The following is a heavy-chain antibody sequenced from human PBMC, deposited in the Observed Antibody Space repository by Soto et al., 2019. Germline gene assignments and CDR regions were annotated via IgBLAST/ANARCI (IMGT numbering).Heavy chain of an antibody. V-gene: IGHV3-7*03. J-gene: IGHJ4*02. Sequence: GGSLILSCAASGFTFSSYWMSWVRQAPGKGLEWVANIKQDGSEKYYVDSVKGRFTISRDNAKNSLYLQMNSLRAEDTAVYYCARSQDYYYFDYWGQGTLVTVSS. D-gene: IGHD2-15*01. CDR1: GFTFSSYW. CDR2: IKQDGSEK. CDR3: ARSQDYYYFDY.